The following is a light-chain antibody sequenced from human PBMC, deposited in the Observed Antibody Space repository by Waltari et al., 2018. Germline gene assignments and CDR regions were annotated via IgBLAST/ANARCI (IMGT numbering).Light chain of an antibody. CDR1: SSDVGSYNL. CDR2: EGS. Sequence: QSALTHPASVSGSPGQSITISCTGTSSDVGSYNLVYWYQQYPGKAPKLMIYEGSKRPSGVSNRFSGSKSGNTSSLTISGLQAEDEADYYCCSYAGSTSWVFGGGTKLTVL. J-gene: IGLJ3*02. CDR3: CSYAGSTSWV. V-gene: IGLV2-23*01.